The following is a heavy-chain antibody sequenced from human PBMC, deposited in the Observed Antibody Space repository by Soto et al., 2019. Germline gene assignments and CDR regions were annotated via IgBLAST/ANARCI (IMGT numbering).Heavy chain of an antibody. Sequence: QVQLQESGPGLVKPSETLSLTCTVSGGSISSYYWSWIRQPPGKGLEWIGYIYYSGSTNYNPSLKSRVTISVDTSKNQFSLKLSSVTAADTAVYYCARVTYYCVLFDLWGRGTLVTVSS. V-gene: IGHV4-59*01. D-gene: IGHD3-10*02. CDR2: IYYSGST. J-gene: IGHJ2*01. CDR1: GGSISSYY. CDR3: ARVTYYCVLFDL.